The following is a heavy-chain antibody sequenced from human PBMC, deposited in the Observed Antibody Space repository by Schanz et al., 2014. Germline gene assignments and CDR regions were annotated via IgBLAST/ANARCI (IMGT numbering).Heavy chain of an antibody. V-gene: IGHV3-33*06. CDR2: IWYDGNNK. Sequence: QVQLVESGGCVVQPGRSLRLSCAASGFTFSSYGMHWVRQAPGKGLEWVAVIWYDGNNKFYADSVKGRFIISRDNSKNTLALQMNSLRDEDTALYYCAKDMHKDYGGKPQAFDIWGQGTMVTVSS. J-gene: IGHJ3*02. D-gene: IGHD4-17*01. CDR3: AKDMHKDYGGKPQAFDI. CDR1: GFTFSSYG.